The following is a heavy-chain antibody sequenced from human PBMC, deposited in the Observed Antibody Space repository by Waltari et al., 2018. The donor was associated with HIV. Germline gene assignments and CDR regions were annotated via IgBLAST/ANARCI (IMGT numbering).Heavy chain of an antibody. CDR2: ISGSGGTT. D-gene: IGHD4-17*01. V-gene: IGHV3-23*01. Sequence: EALLLESGGDLVRPGGSLRLSCVASEFTFHNYALSWGRQAPGKGLEWVSSISGSGGTTYYADSVKGRFTVSRDNSKNTMYLQMNSLRAGDTAIYYCAKSYGDYLRRYFFDYWGQGTLVTVSS. J-gene: IGHJ4*02. CDR1: EFTFHNYA. CDR3: AKSYGDYLRRYFFDY.